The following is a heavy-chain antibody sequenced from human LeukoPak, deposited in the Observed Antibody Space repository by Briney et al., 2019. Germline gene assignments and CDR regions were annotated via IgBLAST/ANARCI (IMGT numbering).Heavy chain of an antibody. J-gene: IGHJ5*02. V-gene: IGHV3-30*18. CDR3: AKDRQWARDGELFPNWLDP. D-gene: IGHD3-10*01. CDR2: ISYDGSNK. CDR1: GFTFSSYG. Sequence: PGGSLRLSCAASGFTFSSYGMHWVRQAPGKGLGWVAVISYDGSNKYYADSVKGRFTISRDNSKNTLYLQMNSLRAEDTAVYYCAKDRQWARDGELFPNWLDPWGQGTLVTVSS.